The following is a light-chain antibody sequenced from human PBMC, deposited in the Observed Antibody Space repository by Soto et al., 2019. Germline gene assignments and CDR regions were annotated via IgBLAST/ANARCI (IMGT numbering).Light chain of an antibody. V-gene: IGLV2-14*01. CDR1: SSDVGGYNY. CDR2: AVT. J-gene: IGLJ1*01. CDR3: SSYTSSSTL. Sequence: QSVLTQPASVSGSPGQSSTISFTGTSSDVGGYNYVSWYQQHPGKAPKPMIYAVTERPSGVSSRFSGSKSGNTASLTISGLQAEDEADYYCSSYTSSSTLFGTGTKLTVL.